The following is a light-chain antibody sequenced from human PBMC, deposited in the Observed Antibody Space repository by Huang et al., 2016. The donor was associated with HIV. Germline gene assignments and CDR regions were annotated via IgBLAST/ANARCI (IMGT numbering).Light chain of an antibody. V-gene: IGKV1-39*01. CDR2: AAS. CDR3: QQTYSTAIT. CDR1: QRISTY. J-gene: IGKJ5*01. Sequence: DIKMTQSPSSLSASVGDRVTNTCRASQRISTYLNWYQQKPGKAPKLLIFAASTLQSGVPSTFSGSGSGTDFTLTISSLQPEDFATYYCQQTYSTAITFGQGTRLEMK.